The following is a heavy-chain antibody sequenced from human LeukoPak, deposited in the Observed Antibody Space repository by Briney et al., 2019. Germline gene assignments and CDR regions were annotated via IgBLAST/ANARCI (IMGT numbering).Heavy chain of an antibody. J-gene: IGHJ4*02. Sequence: GGSLTLSCAASGFTFSDYYMSWIRQAPGKGLEWVSYISSSGSSRKYADSAKGRFTISRDNAKNSLYLQMNSLRAEDTAVYYCARADCSSTSCYEFDYWGQGTLVTVSS. D-gene: IGHD2-2*01. CDR3: ARADCSSTSCYEFDY. V-gene: IGHV3-11*04. CDR1: GFTFSDYY. CDR2: ISSSGSSR.